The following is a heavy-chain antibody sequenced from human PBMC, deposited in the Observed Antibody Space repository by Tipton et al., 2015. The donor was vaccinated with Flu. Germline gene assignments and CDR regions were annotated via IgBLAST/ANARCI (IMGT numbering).Heavy chain of an antibody. J-gene: IGHJ4*02. CDR3: ARVLAGHFGEGYLFDY. Sequence: TLSLTCSVSGGSITNYYWSWIRQPPGKGLEWIGYIYSSGSTTYNPSLKSRVSMSADASMNQFSLRLNSMTAADTAIYYCARVLAGHFGEGYLFDYWGQGALVTVSS. CDR2: IYSSGST. CDR1: GGSITNYY. D-gene: IGHD3-10*01. V-gene: IGHV4-59*01.